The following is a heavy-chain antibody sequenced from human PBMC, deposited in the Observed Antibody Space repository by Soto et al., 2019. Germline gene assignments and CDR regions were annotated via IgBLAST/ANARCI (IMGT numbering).Heavy chain of an antibody. CDR1: GGTFSTYT. J-gene: IGHJ6*02. CDR3: ARDRSPYTVAGTPPYYYYGMDV. CDR2: IIPILNTV. D-gene: IGHD6-19*01. Sequence: SVKVSCKASGGTFSTYTISWVRQAPGQGLEWMGRIIPILNTVNYAQKFQGRVTMTRDTSTSTVYMELSSLRSEDTAVYYCARDRSPYTVAGTPPYYYYGMDVWGQGTTVTVSS. V-gene: IGHV1-69*08.